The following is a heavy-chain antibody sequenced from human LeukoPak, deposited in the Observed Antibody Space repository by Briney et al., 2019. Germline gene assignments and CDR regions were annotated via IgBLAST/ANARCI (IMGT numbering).Heavy chain of an antibody. CDR3: ARRHSGYGDFDY. CDR1: GGSISSSSFF. D-gene: IGHD5-12*01. CDR2: IYFSGST. J-gene: IGHJ4*02. Sequence: PSETLSLTCAVSGGSISSSSFFWGWIRQPPGNGLEWIGSIYFSGSTYYNPSLKSRVTISVDTSKNQFSLRLSSVTAADTAVYFCARRHSGYGDFDYWGQGTLVTVSS. V-gene: IGHV4-39*01.